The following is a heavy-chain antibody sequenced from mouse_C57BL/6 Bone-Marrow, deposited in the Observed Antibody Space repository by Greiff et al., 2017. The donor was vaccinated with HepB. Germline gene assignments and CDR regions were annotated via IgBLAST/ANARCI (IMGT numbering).Heavy chain of an antibody. D-gene: IGHD1-1*01. CDR3: AREGDYYGSSYVDFDY. CDR2: IFPGSGST. V-gene: IGHV1-75*01. J-gene: IGHJ2*01. CDR1: GYTFTDYY. Sequence: QVQLKQSGPELVKPGASVKISCKASGYTFTDYYINWVKQRPGQGLEWIGWIFPGSGSTYYNEKFKGKATLTVDKSSSTAYMLLSSLTSEDSAVYFCAREGDYYGSSYVDFDYWGQGTTLTVSS.